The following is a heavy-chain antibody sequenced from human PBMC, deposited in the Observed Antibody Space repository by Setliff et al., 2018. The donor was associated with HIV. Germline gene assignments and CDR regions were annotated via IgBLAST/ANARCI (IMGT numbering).Heavy chain of an antibody. CDR3: ATSGYSFVGSFDY. V-gene: IGHV3-15*01. CDR1: GFTFSGYG. J-gene: IGHJ4*02. CDR2: IKSKTAGGTT. D-gene: IGHD5-18*01. Sequence: GGSLRLSCAASGFTFSGYGMYWVRQAPGKGLEWVGRIKSKTAGGTTDYPAPVKGRFIISRDDSKNTLYLQMNSLKTEDTAVYYCATSGYSFVGSFDYWGQGTLVTVSS.